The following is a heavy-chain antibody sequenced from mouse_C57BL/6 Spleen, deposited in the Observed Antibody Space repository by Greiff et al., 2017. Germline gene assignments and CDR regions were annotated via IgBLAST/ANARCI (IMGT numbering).Heavy chain of an antibody. CDR1: GYTFTSYW. Sequence: QVQLQQPGAELVMPGASVKLSCKASGYTFTSYWMHWVKQRPGQGLEWIGEIDPSASYTNYNQKFKGKSTLTVDKSSSTAYMQLSSLTSEDSAVYYCARGTTSVAGAYWGQGTLVTVSA. V-gene: IGHV1-69*01. J-gene: IGHJ3*01. D-gene: IGHD1-1*01. CDR3: ARGTTSVAGAY. CDR2: IDPSASYT.